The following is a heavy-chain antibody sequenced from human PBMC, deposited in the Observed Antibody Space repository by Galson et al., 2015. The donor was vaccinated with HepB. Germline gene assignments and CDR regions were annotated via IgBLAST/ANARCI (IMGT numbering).Heavy chain of an antibody. CDR1: GFTFSTYA. CDR3: AKSPRGGVPHLTWFDS. CDR2: ISGSIGNT. J-gene: IGHJ5*01. Sequence: SLRLSCAASGFTFSTYAMSWVRQAPGKGLEWVSAISGSIGNTYYADSVKGRFTISRDNSKNTLYLQMDSLRAEDTAVYYCAKSPRGGVPHLTWFDSWGQGTLVTVSP. D-gene: IGHD3-10*01. V-gene: IGHV3-23*01.